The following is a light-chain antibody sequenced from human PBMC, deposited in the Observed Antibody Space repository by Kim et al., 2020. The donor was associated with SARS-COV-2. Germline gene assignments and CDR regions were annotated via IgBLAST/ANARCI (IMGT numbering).Light chain of an antibody. Sequence: QAGLTQPPSVSKGLRQTATLTCTGNSNNVGNQGAAWLQQHQGHPPKLLSYRNNNWPSGISERLSASRSGNTASLTITGLQPEDEAHYYCSAWDSSLSAWVFAGGPQLSVL. J-gene: IGLJ3*02. V-gene: IGLV10-54*01. CDR3: SAWDSSLSAWV. CDR1: SNNVGNQG. CDR2: RNN.